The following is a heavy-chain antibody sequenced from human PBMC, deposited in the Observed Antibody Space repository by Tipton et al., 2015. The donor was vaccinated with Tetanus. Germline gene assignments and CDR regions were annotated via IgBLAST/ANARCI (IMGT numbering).Heavy chain of an antibody. CDR2: IKQDGSET. CDR3: ARDMTVTGSG. D-gene: IGHD3-9*01. CDR1: GFTFSGYW. J-gene: IGHJ4*02. Sequence: GSLRLSCAASGFTFSGYWMSWVRQAPGKGLEWVANIKQDGSETYHVDSVKGRFTISRDNAKNSLYLKMNSLKAEDSAVYYCARDMTVTGSGWGQGTLVTVSS. V-gene: IGHV3-7*01.